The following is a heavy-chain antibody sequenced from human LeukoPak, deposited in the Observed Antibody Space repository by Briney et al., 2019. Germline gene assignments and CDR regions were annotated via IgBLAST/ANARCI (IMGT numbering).Heavy chain of an antibody. D-gene: IGHD3-16*02. CDR1: GFTFSAYA. CDR2: ISGSGGST. CDR3: AKRVGSYHFDS. V-gene: IGHV3-23*01. Sequence: GGSLRLSCAASGFTFSAYAVSWVRQAPGKGLEWLSYISGSGGSTYYADSVKGRFTISRDNSKNTLYLQMNSLRAEDTALYYCAKRVGSYHFDSWGQGTLVTVSS. J-gene: IGHJ4*02.